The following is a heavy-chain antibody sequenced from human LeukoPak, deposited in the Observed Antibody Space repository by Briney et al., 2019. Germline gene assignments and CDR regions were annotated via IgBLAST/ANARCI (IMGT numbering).Heavy chain of an antibody. CDR1: GFTFSSYW. CDR2: IKKDGSDK. D-gene: IGHD2-2*01. Sequence: GGSLRLSCAASGFTFSSYWMNWVRQAPGKGLEWVANIKKDGSDKNYLGSVKGRFTISRDNAKNTVYLQMNSLRAEDTAVYYCAREGLNCSSSSCQRATFDYWGQGTLVTVSS. CDR3: AREGLNCSSSSCQRATFDY. V-gene: IGHV3-7*01. J-gene: IGHJ4*02.